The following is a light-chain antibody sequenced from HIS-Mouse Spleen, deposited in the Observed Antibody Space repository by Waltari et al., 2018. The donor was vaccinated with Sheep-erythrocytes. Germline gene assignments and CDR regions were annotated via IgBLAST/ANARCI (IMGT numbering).Light chain of an antibody. CDR2: LGS. CDR3: MQALQTPLT. CDR1: QSLLHSNVYNY. Sequence: DIVMTQSPLSLPVPPGEPSSIPSRPSQSLLHSNVYNYLDWYLQKPGQSPQLRIYLGSNGATGVPERFSGSGSGTDFTLKISRVEAEDVGVYYCMQALQTPLTFGQGTKLEIK. J-gene: IGKJ2*01. V-gene: IGKV2-28*01.